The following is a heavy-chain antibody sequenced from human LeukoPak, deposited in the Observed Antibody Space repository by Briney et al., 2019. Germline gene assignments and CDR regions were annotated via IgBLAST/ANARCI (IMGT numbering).Heavy chain of an antibody. Sequence: PSETLSLTCTVSSGSLTSYYWSWIRQPPGKGLEWIGYLSYSGSTNSNPSLKSRVTISGDTSKNQFSLKLISVTAADTAVYYCARVRYSTSWQHDFWGQGTLVTVSS. CDR1: SGSLTSYY. D-gene: IGHD6-13*01. CDR2: LSYSGST. CDR3: ARVRYSTSWQHDF. J-gene: IGHJ4*02. V-gene: IGHV4-59*01.